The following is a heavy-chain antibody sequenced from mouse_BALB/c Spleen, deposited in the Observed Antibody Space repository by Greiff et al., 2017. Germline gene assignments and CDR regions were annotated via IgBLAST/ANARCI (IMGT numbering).Heavy chain of an antibody. Sequence: QVQLQQPGAELVKPGASVKLSCTASGYTFTSYWMPWVKQRPGQGLEWIGEINPSNGRTNYNAQFKSKAKLTVDNSSSTAYMQLSSLTSEDSAVYYCARRAMDYWGQGTSVTVSS. V-gene: IGHV1S81*02. CDR2: INPSNGRT. J-gene: IGHJ4*01. CDR1: GYTFTSYW. CDR3: ARRAMDY.